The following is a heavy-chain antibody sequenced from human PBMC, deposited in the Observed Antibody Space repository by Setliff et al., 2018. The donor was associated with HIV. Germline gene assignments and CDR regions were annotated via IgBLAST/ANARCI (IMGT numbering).Heavy chain of an antibody. CDR2: INPNSGGT. CDR1: GYTFTGYY. D-gene: IGHD6-19*01. V-gene: IGHV1-2*02. J-gene: IGHJ3*02. CDR3: AREFRIAVAVSAAFDI. Sequence: ASVKVSCKASGYTFTGYYMHWVRQAPGQGLEWMGWINPNSGGTNYAQKFQGGVTMTRDTSISTAYMELSRLRSDDTAVYYCAREFRIAVAVSAAFDIWGQGTMVTVSS.